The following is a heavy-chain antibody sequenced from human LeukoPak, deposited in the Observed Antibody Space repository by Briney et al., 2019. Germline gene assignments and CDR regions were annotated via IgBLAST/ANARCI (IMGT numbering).Heavy chain of an antibody. V-gene: IGHV3-48*03. Sequence: PGGSLRLSCAASGFTFSSYEMNWVRQAPGKGLEWVSYISSSGSTIYYADSVKGRFTISRDNAKNSLYLQMNSLRAEDTAVYYCASTALYYYDSSGYSFDYWGQGTLVTVSS. CDR3: ASTALYYYDSSGYSFDY. J-gene: IGHJ4*02. CDR1: GFTFSSYE. CDR2: ISSSGSTI. D-gene: IGHD3-22*01.